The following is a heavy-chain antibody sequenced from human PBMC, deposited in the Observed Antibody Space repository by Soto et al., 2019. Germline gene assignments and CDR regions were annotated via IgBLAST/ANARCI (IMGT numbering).Heavy chain of an antibody. D-gene: IGHD2-21*02. Sequence: GASVKVSCKASGGTFSSYAISWVRQAPGQGLEWMGGIIPIFGTANYAQKFQGRVTITADESTSTAYMELSSLRSEDTAVYYCARATLAYCGGDCSYDALDIWGQGTMVTVSS. V-gene: IGHV1-69*13. J-gene: IGHJ3*02. CDR3: ARATLAYCGGDCSYDALDI. CDR2: IIPIFGTA. CDR1: GGTFSSYA.